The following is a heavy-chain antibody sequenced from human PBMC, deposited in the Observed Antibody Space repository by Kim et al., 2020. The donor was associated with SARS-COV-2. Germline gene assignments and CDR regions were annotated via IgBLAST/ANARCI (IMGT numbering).Heavy chain of an antibody. CDR3: ARGRFGAARLYYYYYMDV. CDR1: GGSISSYY. Sequence: SETLSLTCTVSGGSISSYYWSWIRQSPGKGLEWIGYIYYSGSTNYNSSLKSRVTISVDTSKNQFSLKLSSVTAADTAVYYCARGRFGAARLYYYYYMDVWGKGTTVTVSS. V-gene: IGHV4-59*08. D-gene: IGHD6-6*01. J-gene: IGHJ6*03. CDR2: IYYSGST.